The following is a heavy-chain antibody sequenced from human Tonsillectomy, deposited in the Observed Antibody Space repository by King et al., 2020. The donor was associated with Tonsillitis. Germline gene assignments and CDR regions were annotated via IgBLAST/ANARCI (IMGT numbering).Heavy chain of an antibody. CDR1: GLTFSSYS. D-gene: IGHD3-16*01. V-gene: IGHV3-48*01. CDR3: ATSWGNFDY. J-gene: IGHJ4*02. CDR2: SDSSIRTI. Sequence: VQLVESGGGLVQPGGSLRLSRAASGLTFSSYSMNWVRQAPGKGLEWVSYSDSSIRTIYYADTVKGRFTMSRDNAKNSLYLQMNSLRAEDTAVYYCATSWGNFDYWGQGTLVTVSS.